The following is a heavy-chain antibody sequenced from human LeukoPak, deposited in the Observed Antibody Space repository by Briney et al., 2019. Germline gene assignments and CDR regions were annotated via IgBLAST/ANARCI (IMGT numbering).Heavy chain of an antibody. D-gene: IGHD5-18*01. Sequence: GGSLRLSCAASGFTFSSYAMHWVRQAPGKGLEWVAVISYDGSNKYYADSVKGRFTISRDNAKNSLYLQMNSLRAEDTAVYYCARDPGYSYGSDAFDIWGQGTMVTVSS. CDR2: ISYDGSNK. J-gene: IGHJ3*02. CDR1: GFTFSSYA. V-gene: IGHV3-30*04. CDR3: ARDPGYSYGSDAFDI.